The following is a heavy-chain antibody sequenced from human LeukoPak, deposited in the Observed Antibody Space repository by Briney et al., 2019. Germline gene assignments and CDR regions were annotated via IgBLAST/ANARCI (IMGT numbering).Heavy chain of an antibody. CDR2: IGGSNGIT. V-gene: IGHV3-23*01. Sequence: HAGGSLRLSCAASRITFNSYAMSWVRQAPGKGLEWVSVIGGSNGITFYVGSVKGRSTISRDNSKDTLYLQMNSLRAEDTAVYYCARNENSGWGYFDYWGQGTLVTVSS. D-gene: IGHD5-12*01. CDR3: ARNENSGWGYFDY. CDR1: RITFNSYA. J-gene: IGHJ4*02.